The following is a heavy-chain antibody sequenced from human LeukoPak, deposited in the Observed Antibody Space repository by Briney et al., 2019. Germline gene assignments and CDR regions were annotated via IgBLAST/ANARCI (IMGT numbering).Heavy chain of an antibody. Sequence: GGSLRLSCAASGFTFSSYSMNWVRQAPGKGLEGLGFIRSKAYGGTTEYAASVKGRFSISRDDSKSVAYLQMISLKTEDTAVYYCTKDVLGSGWYYFDYWGQGTLVTVSS. CDR2: IRSKAYGGTT. V-gene: IGHV3-49*04. CDR1: GFTFSSYS. J-gene: IGHJ4*02. D-gene: IGHD6-19*01. CDR3: TKDVLGSGWYYFDY.